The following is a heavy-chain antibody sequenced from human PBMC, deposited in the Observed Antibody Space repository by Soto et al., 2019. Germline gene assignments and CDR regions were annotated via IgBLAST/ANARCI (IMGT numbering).Heavy chain of an antibody. Sequence: PGGSLRLSCAASGVTVSSNYMSWVRQAPGKGLEWVSVIYSGGSTYYADSVKGRFTISRDNAKNSLYLQMNSLRAEDTAVYYCARDFGDYAVDAFDIWGQGTMVTVSS. V-gene: IGHV3-66*01. CDR2: IYSGGST. CDR1: GVTVSSNY. CDR3: ARDFGDYAVDAFDI. D-gene: IGHD4-17*01. J-gene: IGHJ3*02.